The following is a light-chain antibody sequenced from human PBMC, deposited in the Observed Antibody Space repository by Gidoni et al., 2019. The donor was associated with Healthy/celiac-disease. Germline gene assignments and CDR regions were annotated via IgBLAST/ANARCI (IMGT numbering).Light chain of an antibody. Sequence: EIVLMQSPGTLSLSPGERATLSCRASQSVRSSYLAWYQQKTGQAPRLLIYGASSRATGIPDRFNGSGSGTDFTLTISKVEPEDFAVYYCQQYGSSPWTFGQGTKVEI. CDR3: QQYGSSPWT. CDR1: QSVRSSY. V-gene: IGKV3-20*01. CDR2: GAS. J-gene: IGKJ1*01.